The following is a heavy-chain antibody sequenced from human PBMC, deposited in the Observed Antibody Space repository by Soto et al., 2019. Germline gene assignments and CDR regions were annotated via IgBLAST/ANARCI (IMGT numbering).Heavy chain of an antibody. CDR2: IYYSGST. Sequence: QVQLQESGPGLVKPSQTLSLTCTVSGGSISSGDYYWSWIRQPPGKGLEWIGHIYYSGSTYYNPSLKSRVTISVDTSKNQFSLKLSSVTAADTAVYYCARDVPIWIAAAGIQGARDYWGQGTLVTVSS. D-gene: IGHD6-13*01. V-gene: IGHV4-30-4*01. J-gene: IGHJ4*02. CDR1: GGSISSGDYY. CDR3: ARDVPIWIAAAGIQGARDY.